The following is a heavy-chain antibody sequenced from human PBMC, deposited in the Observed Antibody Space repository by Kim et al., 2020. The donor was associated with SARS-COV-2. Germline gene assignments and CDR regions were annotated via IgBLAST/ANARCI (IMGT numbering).Heavy chain of an antibody. CDR3: ARAPPPTGGMDV. CDR1: GGTFSSYA. CDR2: IIPIFGTA. J-gene: IGHJ6*02. Sequence: SVKVSCKASGGTFSSYAISWVRQAPGQGLEWMGGIIPIFGTANYAQKFQGRVTITADESTSTAYMELSSLRSEDTAVYYCARAPPPTGGMDVWGQGTTVTVSS. V-gene: IGHV1-69*13.